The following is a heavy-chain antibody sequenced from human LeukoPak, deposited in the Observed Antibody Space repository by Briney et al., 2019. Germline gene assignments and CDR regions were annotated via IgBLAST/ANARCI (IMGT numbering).Heavy chain of an antibody. J-gene: IGHJ4*02. CDR1: GYSFTSYY. D-gene: IGHD2-15*01. CDR2: INPSDGAT. CDR3: AICSGGSCFYHDY. Sequence: ASVKVSCKASGYSFTSYYMHWVRQAPGQGLEWMGLINPSDGATGYAQKFQGRVTLTRDTSTSTVYMELSVLRSVDTAVYYCAICSGGSCFYHDYWGQGTLVTVSS. V-gene: IGHV1-46*03.